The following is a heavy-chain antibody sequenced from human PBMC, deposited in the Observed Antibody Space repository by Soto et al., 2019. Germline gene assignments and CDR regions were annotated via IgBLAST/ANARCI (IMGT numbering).Heavy chain of an antibody. J-gene: IGHJ4*02. Sequence: GASVKVSCKASGYTFNSYGISWVRQAPGQGLEWMGWISAYNDNTNYAQNLQGRVTMTTDTSTSTAYMELRSLRSDDTAVYYCAKVGFPYSYGYLFYYWGQGTLVTVPQ. V-gene: IGHV1-18*01. CDR1: GYTFNSYG. D-gene: IGHD5-18*01. CDR3: AKVGFPYSYGYLFYY. CDR2: ISAYNDNT.